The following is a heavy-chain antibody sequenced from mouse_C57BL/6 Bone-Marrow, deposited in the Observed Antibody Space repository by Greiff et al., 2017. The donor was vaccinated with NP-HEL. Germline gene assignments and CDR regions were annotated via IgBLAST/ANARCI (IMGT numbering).Heavy chain of an antibody. J-gene: IGHJ2*01. CDR2: IDPSDSYT. CDR3: AREGPFLYYFDY. D-gene: IGHD3-3*01. CDR1: GYTFTSYW. V-gene: IGHV1-69*01. Sequence: QVQLQQPGAELVMPGASVKLSCKASGYTFTSYWMHWVKQRPGQGLEWIGEIDPSDSYTKYNQKFKGKSTLTVDKSSSTAYMQLSSLTSEDSAVYYCAREGPFLYYFDYWGQGTTLTVSS.